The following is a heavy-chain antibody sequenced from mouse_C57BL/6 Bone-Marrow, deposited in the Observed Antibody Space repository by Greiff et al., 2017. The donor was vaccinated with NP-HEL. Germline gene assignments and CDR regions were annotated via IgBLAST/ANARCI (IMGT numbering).Heavy chain of an antibody. V-gene: IGHV6-3*01. CDR3: AGAWDWDFDY. J-gene: IGHJ2*01. CDR2: IRLKSDNYAT. Sequence: EVKLMESGGGLVQPGGSMKLSCVASGFTFSNYWMNWVRQSPEKGLEWVAQIRLKSDNYATHYAESVKGRFTISRDDSKSSVYLQMNNLRAEDTGIYYCAGAWDWDFDYWGQGTTLTVSS. CDR1: GFTFSNYW. D-gene: IGHD4-1*01.